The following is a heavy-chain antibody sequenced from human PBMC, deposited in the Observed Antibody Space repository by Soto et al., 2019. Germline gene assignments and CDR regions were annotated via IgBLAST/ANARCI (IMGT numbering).Heavy chain of an antibody. D-gene: IGHD3-3*01. J-gene: IGHJ6*03. Sequence: PSETLSLTCTVSGGSISSYYWSWIRQPPGKGLEWIGYIYYSGSTNYNPSLKSRVTISVDTSKNQFSLKLSSVTAADTAVYYCARMIYDFWSGLSLYYYYYLDVWGKGTTVTVS. CDR1: GGSISSYY. V-gene: IGHV4-59*08. CDR2: IYYSGST. CDR3: ARMIYDFWSGLSLYYYYYLDV.